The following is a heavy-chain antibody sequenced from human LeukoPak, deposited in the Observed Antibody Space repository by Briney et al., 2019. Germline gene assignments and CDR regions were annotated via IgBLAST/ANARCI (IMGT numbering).Heavy chain of an antibody. V-gene: IGHV3-23*01. D-gene: IGHD6-19*01. CDR3: AKGKSSGWYAATDY. CDR2: ISGSGGST. Sequence: GGSLRLSCAASGFTFSSYAMSWVRQAPGKGLEWVSAISGSGGSTYYAGSVKGRFTISRDNSKNTLYLQMNSLRAEDTAVYYCAKGKSSGWYAATDYWGQGTLFTVSS. J-gene: IGHJ4*02. CDR1: GFTFSSYA.